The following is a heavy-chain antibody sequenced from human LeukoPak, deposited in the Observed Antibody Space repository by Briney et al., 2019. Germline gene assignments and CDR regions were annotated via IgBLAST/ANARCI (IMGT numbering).Heavy chain of an antibody. V-gene: IGHV4-59*08. Sequence: SETLSLTCTVSGGSISSYYWSWIRQPPGKGLECIGYIYYSGSTNYNPSLKSRVTISVDTSKNQFSLKLSSVTAADTAVYYCARGHGYNYYYYYGMDVWGQGTTVTVSS. CDR2: IYYSGST. CDR3: ARGHGYNYYYYYGMDV. CDR1: GGSISSYY. J-gene: IGHJ6*02. D-gene: IGHD5-24*01.